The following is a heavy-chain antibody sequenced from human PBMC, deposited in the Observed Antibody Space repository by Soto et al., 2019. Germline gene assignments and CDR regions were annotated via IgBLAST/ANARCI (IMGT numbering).Heavy chain of an antibody. D-gene: IGHD2-15*01. Sequence: QVQLVQSGAEVKKPGASVKVSCKASGYTFTSYDINWVRQATGQGLEWMGWMNPNSGNTGYAQKFQGRVTMTRNTSISTAYMELSSLRSEDTAVHYCARDLGYCSGGSCYGGSSFDPWGQGTLVTVSS. CDR3: ARDLGYCSGGSCYGGSSFDP. J-gene: IGHJ5*02. V-gene: IGHV1-8*01. CDR1: GYTFTSYD. CDR2: MNPNSGNT.